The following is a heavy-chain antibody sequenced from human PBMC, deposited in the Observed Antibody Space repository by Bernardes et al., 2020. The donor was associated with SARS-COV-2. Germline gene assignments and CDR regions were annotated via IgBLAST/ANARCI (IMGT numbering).Heavy chain of an antibody. Sequence: GGSLRLSCEASGFTVSNDYMSWVRQAPGKGLEWVSVLYGGGSTYYADSVKGRFTISRDNSKNTLDLQMNSLSAEDTAVYYCARVYSNSWEGVDVWGQGTTVTVSS. CDR1: GFTVSNDY. CDR2: LYGGGST. J-gene: IGHJ6*02. D-gene: IGHD4-4*01. CDR3: ARVYSNSWEGVDV. V-gene: IGHV3-53*01.